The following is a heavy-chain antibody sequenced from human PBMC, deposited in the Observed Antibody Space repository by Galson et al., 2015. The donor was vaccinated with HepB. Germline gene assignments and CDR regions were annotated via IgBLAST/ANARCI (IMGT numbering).Heavy chain of an antibody. CDR2: INPNSGGT. V-gene: IGHV1-2*06. Sequence: SVKVSCKASGYTFTGYYMHWVRQAPGQGLEWMGRINPNSGGTNYAQKFQGRVTMTRDTSISTAYMELSRLRSDDTAVYYCARGPMVRGVVRENWFDPWGQGTLVTVSS. CDR3: ARGPMVRGVVRENWFDP. J-gene: IGHJ5*02. D-gene: IGHD3-10*01. CDR1: GYTFTGYY.